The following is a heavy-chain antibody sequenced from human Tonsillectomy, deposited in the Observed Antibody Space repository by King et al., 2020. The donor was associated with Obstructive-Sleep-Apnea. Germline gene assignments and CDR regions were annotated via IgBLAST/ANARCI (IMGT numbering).Heavy chain of an antibody. CDR3: ARVEGIAAGSDY. J-gene: IGHJ4*02. CDR1: GFTFRDYY. V-gene: IGHV3-11*01. CDR2: IGSGGFII. Sequence: VQLVESGGGLVKPGGSLRLSCAASGFTFRDYYMSWIRQAPGTGREWVSYIGSGGFIIYYADSVKRRFTISRDNAKNSLYLQMDSLRAEVTPVDYYARVEGIAAGSDYWGQGTLVTVSS. D-gene: IGHD6-19*01.